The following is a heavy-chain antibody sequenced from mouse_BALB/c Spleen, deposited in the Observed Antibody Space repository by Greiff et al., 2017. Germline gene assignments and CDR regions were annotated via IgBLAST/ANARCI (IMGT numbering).Heavy chain of an antibody. V-gene: IGHV5-17*02. CDR2: ISSGSSTI. CDR3: ARSREEAMDY. CDR1: GFTFSSFG. Sequence: EVHLVESGGGLVQPGGSRKLSCAASGFTFSSFGMHWVRQAPEKGLEWVAYISSGSSTIYYADTVKGRFTISRDNPKNTLFLQMTSLRSEDTAMYYCARSREEAMDYGGQGTSVTVSS. J-gene: IGHJ4*01.